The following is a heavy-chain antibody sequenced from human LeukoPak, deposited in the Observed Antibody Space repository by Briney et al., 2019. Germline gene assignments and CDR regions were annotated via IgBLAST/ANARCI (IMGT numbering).Heavy chain of an antibody. Sequence: GGSLRLSCAASGFTFSSYGMHWVRQAPGKGLEWVAFLRNDGSNKYYADSVKGRFTISRDNAKNSLYLQMNSLRAEDTAVYYCARDLGQYYDTSDNWFDPWGQGTLVTVSS. CDR1: GFTFSSYG. J-gene: IGHJ5*02. D-gene: IGHD3-22*01. CDR2: LRNDGSNK. V-gene: IGHV3-30*02. CDR3: ARDLGQYYDTSDNWFDP.